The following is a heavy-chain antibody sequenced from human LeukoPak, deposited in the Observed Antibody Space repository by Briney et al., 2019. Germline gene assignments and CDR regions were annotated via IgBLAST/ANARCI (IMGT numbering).Heavy chain of an antibody. J-gene: IGHJ4*02. V-gene: IGHV4-38-2*02. Sequence: SETLSLTCTVSGYSIRNGYNWGWIRLSPGKGLEWLGSIYQSGSTYDNPSLKSRVTISVDTSKNQFSLKLSSVTAADTAVYYCARHPRPHYDILTGYYNHYFDYWGQGTLVTVSS. CDR1: GYSIRNGYN. D-gene: IGHD3-9*01. CDR2: IYQSGST. CDR3: ARHPRPHYDILTGYYNHYFDY.